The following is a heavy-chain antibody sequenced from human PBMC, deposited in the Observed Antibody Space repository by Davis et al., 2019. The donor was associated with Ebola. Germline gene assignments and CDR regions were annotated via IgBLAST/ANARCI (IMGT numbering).Heavy chain of an antibody. Sequence: GGSLRLSCAASGFTFSNAWMSWVRQAPGKGLEWVGRIKSKTDGGTTDYAAPVKGRFAMSRDDSKNTLYLQMNSLKIEDTAVYYCTTLSTVTTMYFDLWGRGTLVTVSS. CDR3: TTLSTVTTMYFDL. CDR2: IKSKTDGGTT. J-gene: IGHJ2*01. D-gene: IGHD4-17*01. CDR1: GFTFSNAW. V-gene: IGHV3-15*01.